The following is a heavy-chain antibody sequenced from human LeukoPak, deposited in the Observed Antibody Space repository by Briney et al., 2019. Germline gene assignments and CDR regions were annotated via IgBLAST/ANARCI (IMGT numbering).Heavy chain of an antibody. CDR3: ARDLGEGYSIAFSEGIGY. CDR1: GDTFDRFP. Sequence: GSSVKVSCKASGDTFDRFPISWVRQAPGRGLEWMGGIIPISGIASYAQKFQGRVTITADKSTATAYMEVNSLTSEDTAVYYCARDLGEGYSIAFSEGIGYWGQGTLVIVSS. V-gene: IGHV1-69*17. CDR2: IIPISGIA. J-gene: IGHJ4*02. D-gene: IGHD5-18*01.